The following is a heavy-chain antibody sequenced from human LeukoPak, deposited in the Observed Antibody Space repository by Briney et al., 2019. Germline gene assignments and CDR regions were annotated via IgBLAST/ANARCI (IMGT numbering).Heavy chain of an antibody. CDR3: ANGRYSYGPYYFDY. V-gene: IGHV3-23*01. CDR1: GVTFSSYA. J-gene: IGHJ4*02. D-gene: IGHD5-18*01. CDR2: ISGSGGST. Sequence: GGSLRLSCAASGVTFSSYAMSWVRQAPGKGLEWVSAISGSGGSTYYADSVKGRFTISRDNSKNTLYLQMNSLRAEDTAVYYCANGRYSYGPYYFDYWGQGTLVTVSS.